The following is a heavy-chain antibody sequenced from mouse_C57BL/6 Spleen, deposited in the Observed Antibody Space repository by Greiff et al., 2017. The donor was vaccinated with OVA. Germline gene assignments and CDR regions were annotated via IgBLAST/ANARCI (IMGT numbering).Heavy chain of an antibody. V-gene: IGHV1-64*01. CDR2: IHPKSGST. CDR3: ARFDYDRFAY. Sequence: QVQLKQPGAELVKPGASGKLSCKASGSTFTSYWMHWVKQRPGQGLEWIGMIHPKSGSTNYNEKFKSKATLTVDKSSSTAYMQLSSLTSEDSAVYYCARFDYDRFAYWGQGTLVTVSA. J-gene: IGHJ3*01. D-gene: IGHD2-4*01. CDR1: GSTFTSYW.